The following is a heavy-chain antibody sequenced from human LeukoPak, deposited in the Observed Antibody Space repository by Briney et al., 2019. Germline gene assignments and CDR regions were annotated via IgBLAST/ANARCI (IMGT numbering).Heavy chain of an antibody. CDR2: ISSNSGST. CDR3: ARDVAAPGGVYFDY. CDR1: GFTFSSYT. Sequence: GGSLRLSCSASGFTFSSYTMHWVRQAPGKGLEYVSAISSNSGSTYYADSVKGRFTISRDNSKNTLYLQMNSLRAEDTAMYYCARDVAAPGGVYFDYWGQGPLVTVSS. V-gene: IGHV3-64*04. J-gene: IGHJ4*02. D-gene: IGHD3-16*01.